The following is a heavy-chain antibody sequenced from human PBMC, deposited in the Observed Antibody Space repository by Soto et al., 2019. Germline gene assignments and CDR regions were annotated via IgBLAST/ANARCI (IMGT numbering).Heavy chain of an antibody. J-gene: IGHJ6*02. CDR1: GFTFSSYW. CDR3: ARVPRAAAVNYYYYGMDV. CDR2: IKQDGSEK. D-gene: IGHD6-13*01. Sequence: AGGSLRLSCAASGFTFSSYWMSWVRQAPGKGLEWVANIKQDGSEKYYVDSVKGRFTISRDNAKNSLYLQMNSLRAEDTAVYYCARVPRAAAVNYYYYGMDVWGQGTTVTVSS. V-gene: IGHV3-7*03.